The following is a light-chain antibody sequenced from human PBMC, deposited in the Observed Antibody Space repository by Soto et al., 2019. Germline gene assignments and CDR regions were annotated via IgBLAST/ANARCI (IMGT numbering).Light chain of an antibody. V-gene: IGKV3-15*01. CDR2: GAS. J-gene: IGKJ1*01. CDR3: QQYNNWPRT. CDR1: QSVRRN. Sequence: EILMTESTANMAVLSGRRTTISCRASQSVRRNVAWYQQKPGQAPRLLLEGASTRATGITARFSGSGSGTEFTLTISSLQSEDFAVYYCQQYNNWPRTFGQGTKVDIK.